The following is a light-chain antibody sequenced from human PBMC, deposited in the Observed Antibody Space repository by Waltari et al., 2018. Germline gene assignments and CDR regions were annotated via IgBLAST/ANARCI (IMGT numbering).Light chain of an antibody. Sequence: DIQMTQSPSSLSASVGDRVTITCLASQSISSYLNWYQQKPGKDPKLLIYAASSLPSGVPSRFSGSGSGTDFTLTISSLQPEDFATYYCQQSYSTPPTFGGGTKVEIK. V-gene: IGKV1-39*01. CDR2: AAS. CDR3: QQSYSTPPT. CDR1: QSISSY. J-gene: IGKJ4*01.